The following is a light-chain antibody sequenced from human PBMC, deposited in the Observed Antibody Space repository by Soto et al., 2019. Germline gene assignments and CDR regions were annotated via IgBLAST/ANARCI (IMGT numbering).Light chain of an antibody. CDR2: GAS. V-gene: IGKV3-20*01. Sequence: EIVLTQSPCTLSLSPGERATLSCRASQSVSNNYLAWYQQKPGQAPRLLIYGASNRATGIPDRFSGSGSGTEFTLTISSMQPDDLATYYCQQYHGFSRTFGQGTKVDIK. CDR1: QSVSNNY. CDR3: QQYHGFSRT. J-gene: IGKJ1*01.